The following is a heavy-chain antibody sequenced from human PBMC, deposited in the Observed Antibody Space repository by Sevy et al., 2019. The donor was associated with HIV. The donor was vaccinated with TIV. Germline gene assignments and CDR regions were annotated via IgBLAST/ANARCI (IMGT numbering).Heavy chain of an antibody. CDR3: AKDRPRYYVRVFYYFDY. J-gene: IGHJ4*02. D-gene: IGHD3-22*01. CDR2: ISGSGGST. CDR1: GFTFSSYA. Sequence: GGSLRLSCAASGFTFSSYAMSWVRQAPGKGLEWVSAISGSGGSTYYADSVKGRFTISIDNSKKTLYLQMNSLRAEDTAVYYRAKDRPRYYVRVFYYFDYWGQGTLVTVSS. V-gene: IGHV3-23*01.